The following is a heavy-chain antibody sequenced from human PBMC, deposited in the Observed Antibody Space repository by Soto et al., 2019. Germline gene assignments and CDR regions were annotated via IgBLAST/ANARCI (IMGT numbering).Heavy chain of an antibody. V-gene: IGHV3-33*01. CDR2: IWYDGSNK. J-gene: IGHJ6*02. CDR1: GFTFSSYG. CDR3: ARVSTQSYYYGMDV. D-gene: IGHD2-2*01. Sequence: SLRLSCAASGFTFSSYGMHWVRQAPGKGLEWVAVIWYDGSNKYYADSVKGRFTISRDNSKNTLYLQMNSLRAEDTAVYYCARVSTQSYYYGMDVWGQGTTVTVSS.